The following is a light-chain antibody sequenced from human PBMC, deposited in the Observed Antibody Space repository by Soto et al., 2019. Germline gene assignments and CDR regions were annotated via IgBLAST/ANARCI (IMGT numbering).Light chain of an antibody. V-gene: IGLV2-14*01. Sequence: QSVLTQPASVSGSPGQSITISCTGTRSDVGNYIYVSWYQQHPAKAPRLIIFDVSHRPSGVSPRFSASKSGNTASLTISGLQPEDEADYYCSSFTTLSTYVFGTGTKVTVL. CDR3: SSFTTLSTYV. CDR2: DVS. CDR1: RSDVGNYIY. J-gene: IGLJ1*01.